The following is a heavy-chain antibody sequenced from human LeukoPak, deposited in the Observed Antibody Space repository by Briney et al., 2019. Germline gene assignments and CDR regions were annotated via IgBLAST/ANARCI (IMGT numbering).Heavy chain of an antibody. CDR2: AYGDGSSQ. CDR1: GFPFSGYG. V-gene: IGHV3-33*01. CDR3: ATGGNFYYSH. J-gene: IGHJ1*01. D-gene: IGHD4-11*01. Sequence: GGSLRLSCAASGFPFSGYGMHWVRQAPGKGLEWVAVAYGDGSSQYYADSVKGRFSISKDISKYTLSLQMNSLRAEDTAVYSCATGGNFYYSHWGQGTLVTVSS.